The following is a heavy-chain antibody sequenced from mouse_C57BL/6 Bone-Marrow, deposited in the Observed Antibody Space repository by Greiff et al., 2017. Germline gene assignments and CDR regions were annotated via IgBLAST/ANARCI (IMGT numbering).Heavy chain of an antibody. CDR3: ARDWYYYGSRSYAMDY. D-gene: IGHD1-1*01. V-gene: IGHV3-6*01. J-gene: IGHJ4*01. CDR2: ISYDGSN. CDR1: GYSITSGYY. Sequence: EVQLQESGPGLVKPSQSLSLTCSVTGYSITSGYYWNWIRQFPGNKLEWMGYISYDGSNNYNPSLKNRISITRDTSKNQFFLKLNSVTTEDTATYYCARDWYYYGSRSYAMDYWGQGTSVTVSS.